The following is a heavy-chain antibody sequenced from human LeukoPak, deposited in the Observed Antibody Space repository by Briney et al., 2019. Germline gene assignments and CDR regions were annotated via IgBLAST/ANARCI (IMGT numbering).Heavy chain of an antibody. Sequence: GGSLRLSCAASGFSFSGYAMSWIRQAPGKGLEWVSRISGSGGHTHYADSVKGRFTISRDNSKKTLYLEVFSLRADDTAVYYCAKSGSYERWFDPWGQGTLVTVSS. CDR3: AKSGSYERWFDP. CDR2: ISGSGGHT. J-gene: IGHJ5*02. V-gene: IGHV3-23*01. CDR1: GFSFSGYA. D-gene: IGHD1-26*01.